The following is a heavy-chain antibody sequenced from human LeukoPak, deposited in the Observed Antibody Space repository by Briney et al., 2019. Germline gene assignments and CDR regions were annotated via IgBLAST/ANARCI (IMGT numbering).Heavy chain of an antibody. Sequence: PGGSLRLSCAASGFTFSNSAITWVRQAPGKGLEWVSAISTSGSDTIYTDSVKDRFTISRDNSKNTLYLQMNSLRAEDTAVYYCAKGGNYAPLDYWGQGTLVTVSS. V-gene: IGHV3-23*01. CDR1: GFTFSNSA. J-gene: IGHJ4*02. D-gene: IGHD1-7*01. CDR3: AKGGNYAPLDY. CDR2: ISTSGSDT.